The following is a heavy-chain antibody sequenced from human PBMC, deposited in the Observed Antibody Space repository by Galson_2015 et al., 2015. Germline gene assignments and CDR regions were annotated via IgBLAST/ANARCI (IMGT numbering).Heavy chain of an antibody. D-gene: IGHD3-22*01. CDR1: GGSISSRSFY. V-gene: IGHV4-39*01. Sequence: ETLSLTCTVSGGSISSRSFYWGWIRQPPGKGLEWIGSVYYSGGTYYNPSLESRVSIFVDTSKNQFSLRVRSVTAADKAVYYCAITNMITPTTYFDSWGQGTLVTVSS. CDR3: AITNMITPTTYFDS. J-gene: IGHJ4*02. CDR2: VYYSGGT.